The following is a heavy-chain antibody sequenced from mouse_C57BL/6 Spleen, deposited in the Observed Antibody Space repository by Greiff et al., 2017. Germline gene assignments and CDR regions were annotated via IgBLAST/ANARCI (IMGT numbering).Heavy chain of an antibody. V-gene: IGHV1-42*01. CDR1: GYSFTGYY. CDR2: INPSTGGT. J-gene: IGHJ3*01. D-gene: IGHD3-2*02. Sequence: VQLKEPGPELVKPGASVKISCKASGYSFTGYYMNWVKQSPEKSLEWIGEINPSTGGTTFNQKFKAKATLTVDKSSSTAYMQLKSLTSEDSAVYYCARRTAQASFAYWGQGTLVTVSA. CDR3: ARRTAQASFAY.